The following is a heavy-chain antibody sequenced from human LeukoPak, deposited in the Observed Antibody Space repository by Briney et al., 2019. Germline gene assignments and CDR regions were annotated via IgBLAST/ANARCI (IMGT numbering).Heavy chain of an antibody. CDR1: GYTFTSYY. D-gene: IGHD3-22*01. Sequence: ASVKVSCKASGYTFTSYYMYWVRQAPGQGLEWMGIINPSGGSTSYAQKFQGRVTMTRDMSTSTVYMELSSLRSEDTAVYYCARSRYYYDSSGPEPPSDYWGQGTLVTVSS. J-gene: IGHJ4*02. CDR3: ARSRYYYDSSGPEPPSDY. CDR2: INPSGGST. V-gene: IGHV1-46*01.